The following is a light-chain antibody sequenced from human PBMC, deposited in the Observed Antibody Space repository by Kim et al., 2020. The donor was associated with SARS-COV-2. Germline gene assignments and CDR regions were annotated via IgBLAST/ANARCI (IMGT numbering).Light chain of an antibody. V-gene: IGKV3-20*01. CDR3: QQYDTSLTWT. CDR1: QSVTSSY. CDR2: GAS. Sequence: PGERAPLSCRASQSVTSSYLAWYQQKPGQAPRLLIYGASNRATGIPDRFSGSGAGTDFTLTISRLEPEDFAVYYCQQYDTSLTWTFGQGTKVEIK. J-gene: IGKJ1*01.